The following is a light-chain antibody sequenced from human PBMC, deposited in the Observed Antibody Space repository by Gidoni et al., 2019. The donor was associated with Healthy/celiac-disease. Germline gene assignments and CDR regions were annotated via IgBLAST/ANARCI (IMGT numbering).Light chain of an antibody. CDR1: QSISSY. CDR3: QQSYSTPLT. CDR2: AAS. Sequence: QMTKSPSSLSASVGDRVTITCRASQSISSYLNWYQQKPGKAPKLLIYAASSLQSGVPSRFSGSGSGTDFTLTISSLQPEDFATYYCQQSYSTPLTFGGGTKVEIK. V-gene: IGKV1-39*01. J-gene: IGKJ4*01.